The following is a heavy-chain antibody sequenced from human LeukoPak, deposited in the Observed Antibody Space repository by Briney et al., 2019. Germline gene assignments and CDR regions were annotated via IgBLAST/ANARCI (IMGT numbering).Heavy chain of an antibody. V-gene: IGHV4-59*08. CDR3: ARLSSTLYYSMDV. J-gene: IGHJ6*02. CDR1: GGSISSYY. D-gene: IGHD6-6*01. Sequence: SETLSLTCAVSGGSISSYYWTWIRQPPAKGLEWVGYIQNSAIYRAKIKSSPSLQSRVSLSIDTSKNQVSLTVNSVTAADTAVYYCARLSSTLYYSMDVWGPGTAVTVSS. CDR2: IQNSAIYRAKI.